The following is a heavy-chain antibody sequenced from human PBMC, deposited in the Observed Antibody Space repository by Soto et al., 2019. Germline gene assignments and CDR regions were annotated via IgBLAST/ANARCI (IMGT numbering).Heavy chain of an antibody. J-gene: IGHJ4*02. CDR2: ISYDGSNK. Sequence: GGSLRLSCAASGFTFSSYAMHWVRQAPGKGLEWVAVISYDGSNKYYADSVKGRFTISRDNSKNTLYLQMNSLRAEDTAVYYCARDWGSYDYSNSLTYWGQGTLVTVSS. V-gene: IGHV3-30-3*01. CDR3: ARDWGSYDYSNSLTY. CDR1: GFTFSSYA. D-gene: IGHD4-4*01.